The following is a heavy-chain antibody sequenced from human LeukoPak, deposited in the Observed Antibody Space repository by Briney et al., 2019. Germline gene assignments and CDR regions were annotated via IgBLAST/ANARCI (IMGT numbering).Heavy chain of an antibody. CDR2: IIPIFGTA. CDR1: GGTFSSYA. V-gene: IGHV1-69*13. Sequence: SVKVSRKASGGTFSSYAISWVRQAPGQGLEWMGGIIPIFGTANYAQKFQGRVTITADESTSTAYMELSSLRSEDTAVYYCARVGFDDSSGSQGALDYWGQGTLVTVSS. D-gene: IGHD3-22*01. J-gene: IGHJ4*02. CDR3: ARVGFDDSSGSQGALDY.